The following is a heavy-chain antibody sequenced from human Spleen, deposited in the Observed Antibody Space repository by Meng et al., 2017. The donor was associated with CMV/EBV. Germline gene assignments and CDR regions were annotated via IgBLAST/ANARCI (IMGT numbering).Heavy chain of an antibody. J-gene: IGHJ4*02. Sequence: GESLKISCAASGFTFSSYAMTWVRQAPGRGLEWVSVIYSGGSRTYYADSVKGRFTISRDNAKNSLYLQMNSLRAEDTAVYYCARDPSRDIVVVPAATGVDYWGQGTLVTVSS. V-gene: IGHV3-23*03. CDR2: IYSGGSRT. CDR1: GFTFSSYA. D-gene: IGHD2-2*01. CDR3: ARDPSRDIVVVPAATGVDY.